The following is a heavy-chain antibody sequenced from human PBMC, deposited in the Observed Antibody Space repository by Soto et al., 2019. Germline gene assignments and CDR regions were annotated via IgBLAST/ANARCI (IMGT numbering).Heavy chain of an antibody. V-gene: IGHV3-48*03. Sequence: GGSLRLSCAASGFTFSSYEMHWVRQAPGKGLEWISYISSTGSGTHYADSVKGRFTMSRDNTKNSVSLQMSSLKAEDTAVYYCVRDLHEPLETDALRVANWGQGTQVTVSS. CDR1: GFTFSSYE. CDR2: ISSTGSGT. J-gene: IGHJ4*02. CDR3: VRDLHEPLETDALRVAN. D-gene: IGHD2-15*01.